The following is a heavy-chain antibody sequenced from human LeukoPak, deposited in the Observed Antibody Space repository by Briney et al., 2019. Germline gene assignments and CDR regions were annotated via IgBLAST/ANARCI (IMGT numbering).Heavy chain of an antibody. J-gene: IGHJ4*02. CDR2: INHSGST. Sequence: SETLSLTCAVYGGSFSGYYWSWIRQPPGKGLEWIGEINHSGSTNYNPSLKSRVTISVDTSKNQFSLKLSSVTAADTAVYYCARDHGALDYWGQGTLVTVSS. D-gene: IGHD3-10*01. CDR1: GGSFSGYY. CDR3: ARDHGALDY. V-gene: IGHV4-34*01.